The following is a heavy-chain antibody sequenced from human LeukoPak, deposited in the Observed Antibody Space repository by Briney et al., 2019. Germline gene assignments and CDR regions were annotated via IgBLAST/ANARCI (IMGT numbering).Heavy chain of an antibody. V-gene: IGHV4-59*01. CDR1: SGSITSYY. CDR2: IYYTGTT. D-gene: IGHD2/OR15-2a*01. CDR3: AGAPNQYYFDY. Sequence: PSETLSLTCTVSSGSITSYYWSWIRQPPGKGLEYIGHIYYTGTTVYNPSLKSRITMAVDTSKSQFSLRLISVTASDTAVYFCAGAPNQYYFDYGGQGTLIAVSS. J-gene: IGHJ4*02.